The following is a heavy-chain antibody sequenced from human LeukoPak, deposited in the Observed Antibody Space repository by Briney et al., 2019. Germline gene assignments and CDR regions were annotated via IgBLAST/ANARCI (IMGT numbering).Heavy chain of an antibody. CDR1: GFTFSSYA. J-gene: IGHJ4*02. CDR3: ARLVSSGWYPDY. D-gene: IGHD6-19*01. CDR2: ISYDGSNK. V-gene: IGHV3-30-3*01. Sequence: GGSLRLSCAASGFTFSSYAMHWVRQAPGKGLEWVAVISYDGSNKYYADSVKGRFTLSRDNSKNTPYLQMNSLRAEDTAVYYCARLVSSGWYPDYWGPGNPVTVSS.